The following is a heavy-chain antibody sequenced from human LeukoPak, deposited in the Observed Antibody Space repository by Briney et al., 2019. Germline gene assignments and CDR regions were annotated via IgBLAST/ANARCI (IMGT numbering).Heavy chain of an antibody. V-gene: IGHV1-8*01. D-gene: IGHD5-18*01. Sequence: ALVKVSCKASGYTFIHCDINWVRQATGQGLEWMGWMNPNSGNTGYAQSFQGRVTMTRNTSTNTAYMELSSLRSEDTAVYYCATRGDSYGFPKWGQGTLVTVSS. CDR1: GYTFIHCD. CDR3: ATRGDSYGFPK. CDR2: MNPNSGNT. J-gene: IGHJ4*02.